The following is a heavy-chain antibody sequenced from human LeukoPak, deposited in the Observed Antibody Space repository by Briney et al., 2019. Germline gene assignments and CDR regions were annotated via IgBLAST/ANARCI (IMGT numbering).Heavy chain of an antibody. CDR2: ISDDGRSK. J-gene: IGHJ4*02. CDR3: AKRPSDYGDYVSYFDY. CDR1: GFSFISYG. V-gene: IGHV3-30*18. Sequence: GGSLRLSCAASGFSFISYGMHWVRQAPGKGLEWVGVISDDGRSKDYADSVKGRFTISRDNSKEILYLQMNSLRDEDTAVYYCAKRPSDYGDYVSYFDYWGQGTLVTVFS. D-gene: IGHD4-17*01.